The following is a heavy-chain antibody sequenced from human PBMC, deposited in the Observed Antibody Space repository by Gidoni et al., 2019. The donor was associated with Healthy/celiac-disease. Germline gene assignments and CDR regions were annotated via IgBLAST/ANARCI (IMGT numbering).Heavy chain of an antibody. CDR2: SKSKTDGGTT. J-gene: IGHJ4*02. V-gene: IGHV3-15*01. D-gene: IGHD4-17*01. Sequence: EVQLVESGGGLVKPGGSLRLSCAASGFTFSNAWISWVRQAPGKGLEWVGRSKSKTDGGTTDDAAPVKGRFTISRDESKNTLYLQMNSLKTEDTAVYYCTTDSYGDWGQGTLVTVSS. CDR3: TTDSYGD. CDR1: GFTFSNAW.